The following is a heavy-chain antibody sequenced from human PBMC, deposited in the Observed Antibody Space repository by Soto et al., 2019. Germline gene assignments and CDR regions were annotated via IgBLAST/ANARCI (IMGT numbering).Heavy chain of an antibody. Sequence: GSLRLSGAASVFTFSSYAMSWVRQAPGKGLEWVSAISGSGGSTYYADSVKGRFTISRDNSKNTLYLQMNSLRAEDTAVYYCAKPQGLRTTGTSFDDWGQGTLVTVSS. D-gene: IGHD1-1*01. CDR3: AKPQGLRTTGTSFDD. V-gene: IGHV3-23*01. CDR1: VFTFSSYA. CDR2: ISGSGGST. J-gene: IGHJ4*02.